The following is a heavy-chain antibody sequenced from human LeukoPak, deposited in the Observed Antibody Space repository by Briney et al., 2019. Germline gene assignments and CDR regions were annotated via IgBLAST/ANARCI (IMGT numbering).Heavy chain of an antibody. Sequence: PGGSLRLSCAPSGFTITNARMGWGRQAPGEGLEWVGRIKSGAEAGTTEYAAPVKGRFTISRDDSRNTLYLQMNGLKTEDTAMYYCATDGYTDYWGEGTLVTVSS. V-gene: IGHV3-15*01. CDR2: IKSGAEAGTT. J-gene: IGHJ4*02. CDR1: GFTITNAR. D-gene: IGHD1-1*01. CDR3: ATDGYTDY.